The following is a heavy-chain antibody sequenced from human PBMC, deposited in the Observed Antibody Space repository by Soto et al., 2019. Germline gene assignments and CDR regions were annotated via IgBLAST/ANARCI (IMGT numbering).Heavy chain of an antibody. D-gene: IGHD7-27*01. Sequence: EVQLVESGGGLVQPGGSLKLSCAASGFTFSGSAMNWVRQASGKGREWVVRIRSKANSYATGYAASVKGRFTISRDDSKNTEYLQMNSVKTAAMAVYYCTRPPGDWGQGTLVTVSS. CDR3: TRPPGD. CDR1: GFTFSGSA. V-gene: IGHV3-73*02. J-gene: IGHJ4*02. CDR2: IRSKANSYAT.